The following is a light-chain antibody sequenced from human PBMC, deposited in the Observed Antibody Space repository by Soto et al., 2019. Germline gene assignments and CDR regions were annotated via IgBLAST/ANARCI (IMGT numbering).Light chain of an antibody. CDR1: QSVNIY. Sequence: EIVMTQSPATLSGSPGERATLSCRASQSVNIYLAWYQQKPGQAPRLLIFGASSRATGIPARFSGSGSGTEFNLTISSLQSEDFAVYFCQQYDDWLRLTFGGGTKVDIX. CDR3: QQYDDWLRLT. V-gene: IGKV3D-15*01. J-gene: IGKJ4*01. CDR2: GAS.